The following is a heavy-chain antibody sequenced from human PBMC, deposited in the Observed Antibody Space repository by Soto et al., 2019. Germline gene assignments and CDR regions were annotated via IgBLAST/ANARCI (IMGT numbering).Heavy chain of an antibody. D-gene: IGHD2-21*01. CDR3: ATMKLARLAH. CDR2: INPASQLR. CDR1: GVPFNSYG. V-gene: IGHV1-69*09. J-gene: IGHJ4*02. Sequence: QVVLLQSGTEVKRPGSSVKVSCKASGVPFNSYGFAWVRQAPGRGLEWVGRINPASQLRNYEQSLQGRVTITDDTSTKTAYMKLSRLTSEDTPVYYCATMKLARLAHWGQGTLVTVS.